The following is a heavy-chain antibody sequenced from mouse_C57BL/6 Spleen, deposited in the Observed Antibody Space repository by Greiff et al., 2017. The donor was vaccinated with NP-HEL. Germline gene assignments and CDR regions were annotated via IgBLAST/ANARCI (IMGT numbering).Heavy chain of an antibody. V-gene: IGHV1-81*01. Sequence: QVQLQQSGAELARPGASVKLSCKASGYTFTSYGISWVKQRTGQGLEWIGEIYPRSGNTYYNEKFKGKATLTADKSSSTAYMELRSLTSEDSAVYFCAKRGETAQATQEYFDYWGQGTTLTVSS. J-gene: IGHJ2*01. CDR1: GYTFTSYG. D-gene: IGHD3-2*02. CDR2: IYPRSGNT. CDR3: AKRGETAQATQEYFDY.